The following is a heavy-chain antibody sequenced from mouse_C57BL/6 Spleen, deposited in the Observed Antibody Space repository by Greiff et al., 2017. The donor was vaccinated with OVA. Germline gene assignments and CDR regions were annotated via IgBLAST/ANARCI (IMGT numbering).Heavy chain of an antibody. D-gene: IGHD1-1*01. CDR3: ATQYYYGSSHWYFDV. J-gene: IGHJ1*03. CDR1: GYTFTDYN. Sequence: VQLQQSGPELVKPGASVKMSCKASGYTFTDYNMHWVKQSHGKSLEWIGYINPNNGGTSYNQKFKGKATLTVNKSSSTAYMELRSLTSEDSAVYYGATQYYYGSSHWYFDVWGTGTTVTVSS. V-gene: IGHV1-22*01. CDR2: INPNNGGT.